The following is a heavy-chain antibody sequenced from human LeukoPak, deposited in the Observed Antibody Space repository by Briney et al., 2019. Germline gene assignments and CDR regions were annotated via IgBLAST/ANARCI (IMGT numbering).Heavy chain of an antibody. CDR3: ATTLDPFDY. Sequence: SEPLSLTCTVSGGSISSSSYYWGWIRQPPGKGLEWIGSIYYSGSTYYNPPLKSRVTISVDTSKNQFSLKLSSVTAADTAVYYCATTLDPFDYWGQGTLVTASS. CDR2: IYYSGST. J-gene: IGHJ4*02. CDR1: GGSISSSSYY. D-gene: IGHD1-1*01. V-gene: IGHV4-39*01.